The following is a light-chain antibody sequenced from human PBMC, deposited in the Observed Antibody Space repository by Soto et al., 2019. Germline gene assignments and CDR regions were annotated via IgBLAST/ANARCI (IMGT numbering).Light chain of an antibody. CDR2: EVI. Sequence: QSALTQPASVSGSPGQSITISCAGSSSDIGSYNLVSWYQLHPGKAPKLVIYEVIKRPSGVSNRFSGSKSDNTASLTISGLQAEDEADYYCCSYAGSRTFVVFGGGTKLTVL. J-gene: IGLJ2*01. CDR1: SSDIGSYNL. V-gene: IGLV2-23*02. CDR3: CSYAGSRTFVV.